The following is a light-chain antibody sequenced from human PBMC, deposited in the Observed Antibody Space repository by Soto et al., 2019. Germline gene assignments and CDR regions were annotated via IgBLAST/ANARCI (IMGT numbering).Light chain of an antibody. CDR1: QSIGRN. J-gene: IGKJ4*01. Sequence: EIVMTQSPATLSVSPGERGTLSCRASQSIGRNLAWYQQKPGQAPSLLIFRASTRATGIPLRFSGGGSGTEFTLIISSLQSEDSAVYYCQQYESWPPVTFGGGTKVEIK. CDR2: RAS. CDR3: QQYESWPPVT. V-gene: IGKV3-15*01.